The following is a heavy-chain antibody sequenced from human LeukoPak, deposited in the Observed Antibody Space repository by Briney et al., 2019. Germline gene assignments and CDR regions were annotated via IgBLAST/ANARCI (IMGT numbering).Heavy chain of an antibody. V-gene: IGHV3-21*01. Sequence: GGSLRLSCAASGFTFSTYNTNWVRQAPGKGLEWVSSISSSSNYIYYADSVKGRFTISRDNAKNSLYLQMNSLRAEDTDVYYCARDVGASAPDAFDIWGQGTMVTVSS. J-gene: IGHJ3*02. CDR3: ARDVGASAPDAFDI. D-gene: IGHD1-26*01. CDR2: ISSSSNYI. CDR1: GFTFSTYN.